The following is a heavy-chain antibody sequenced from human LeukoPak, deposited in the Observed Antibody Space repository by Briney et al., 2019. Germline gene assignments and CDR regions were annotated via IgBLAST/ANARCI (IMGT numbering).Heavy chain of an antibody. J-gene: IGHJ2*01. CDR2: IIEKGNA. V-gene: IGHV4-34*01. CDR1: GGSFSSYS. CDR3: ARGYYQPRWYFDL. D-gene: IGHD2-2*01. Sequence: SETLSLTCALYGGSFSSYSWSWTWIRQTPEKGLEWIGEIIEKGNANYNPSLKSRVTIDLDTSKNQFSLKLTSMTAADTAMYYCARGYYQPRWYFDLWGRGTLVTVSS.